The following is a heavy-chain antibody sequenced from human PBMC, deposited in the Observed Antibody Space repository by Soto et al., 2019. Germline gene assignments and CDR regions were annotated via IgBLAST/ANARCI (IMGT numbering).Heavy chain of an antibody. Sequence: SETLSLTCTVSGGSISSYYWSWIRQPPGKGLEWIGYVHDSWGSHYNPSLKSRFTISRDNAKNSLYLQMNSLRAEDTAVYYCARDSGYSSSLDYWGQGILVNVSS. J-gene: IGHJ4*02. V-gene: IGHV4-59*12. CDR1: GGSISSYY. D-gene: IGHD6-13*01. CDR2: VHDSWGS. CDR3: ARDSGYSSSLDY.